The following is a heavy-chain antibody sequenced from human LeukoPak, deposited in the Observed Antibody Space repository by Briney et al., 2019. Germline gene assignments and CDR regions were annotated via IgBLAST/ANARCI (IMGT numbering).Heavy chain of an antibody. CDR1: GYSLSELS. D-gene: IGHD3-22*01. Sequence: APVKVSCKVSGYSLSELSMHWVRQAPGKGLEWMGGFDPEDGKTINAQKFQGRLTMTEDTSTDTAYMELSSLRSEDTAVYYCTTVRFEVDSSGYYHNYFDPWGQGTLVTVSS. CDR3: TTVRFEVDSSGYYHNYFDP. CDR2: FDPEDGKT. J-gene: IGHJ5*02. V-gene: IGHV1-24*01.